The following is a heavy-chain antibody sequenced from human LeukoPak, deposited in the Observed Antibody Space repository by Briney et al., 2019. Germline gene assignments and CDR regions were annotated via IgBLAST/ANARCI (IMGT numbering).Heavy chain of an antibody. V-gene: IGHV1-18*01. CDR2: ISTYNGST. D-gene: IGHD2-15*01. CDR1: GSTFTSYL. Sequence: ASVMVSFKASGSTFTSYLFSWLRQAPGQGLEWMGWISTYNGSTNYAQKFQGRVIMTTDTSTSTAYMELRSLRSDDTAVYFCARSKGALLINFDYWGQGTLVTVSS. J-gene: IGHJ4*02. CDR3: ARSKGALLINFDY.